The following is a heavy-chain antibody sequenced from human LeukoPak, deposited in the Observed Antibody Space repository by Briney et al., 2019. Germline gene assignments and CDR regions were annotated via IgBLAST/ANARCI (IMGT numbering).Heavy chain of an antibody. CDR1: GFTLSSYA. J-gene: IGHJ4*02. CDR3: ARSLSSRFSGPRRPYYFDS. CDR2: ISSSGGST. D-gene: IGHD3-16*02. Sequence: GGSLRLSCAASGFTLSSYAMSWVRQAPGKGLQWVSGISSSGGSTYYVDSVKGRFTISTDNSKNTLYLQMNSLRAEDTAVYYCARSLSSRFSGPRRPYYFDSWGQGTLVTVSS. V-gene: IGHV3-23*01.